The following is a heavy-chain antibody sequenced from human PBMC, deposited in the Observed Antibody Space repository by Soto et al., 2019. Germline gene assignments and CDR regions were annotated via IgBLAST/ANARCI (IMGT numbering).Heavy chain of an antibody. CDR1: GASISGFY. CDR2: IYATGTT. V-gene: IGHV4-4*07. CDR3: VRDGTKTLRDWFDP. D-gene: IGHD1-1*01. Sequence: SETLSLTCTVSGASISGFYWSWIRKSAGKGLEWIGRIYATGTTDYNPSLKSRVMMSVDTSTKQFSLKLRSVTAADTAVYYCVRDGTKTLRDWFDPWGQGISVTVSS. J-gene: IGHJ5*02.